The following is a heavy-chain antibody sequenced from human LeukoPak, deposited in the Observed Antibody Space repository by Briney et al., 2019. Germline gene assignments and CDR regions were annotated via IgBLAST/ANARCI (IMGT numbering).Heavy chain of an antibody. J-gene: IGHJ4*02. V-gene: IGHV4-4*07. D-gene: IGHD6-6*01. CDR1: GGSISSYY. Sequence: SETLSLTCTVSGGSISSYYWSWIRQPAGKGLEWIGRIYTSGSTNYDPSLKSRVTMSVDTSKNQFSLKLSSVTAADTAVYYCARDVFSSSSVPVGPVDHWGQGTLVTVSP. CDR3: ARDVFSSSSVPVGPVDH. CDR2: IYTSGST.